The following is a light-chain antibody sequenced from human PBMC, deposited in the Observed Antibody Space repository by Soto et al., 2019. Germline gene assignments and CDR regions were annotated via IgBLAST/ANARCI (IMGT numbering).Light chain of an antibody. CDR2: EVS. J-gene: IGLJ1*01. CDR1: SSDVGGYNY. Sequence: QSVLPQPASVSGSPGQSITISCTGTSSDVGGYNYASWYQQHPGKAPKLMIYEVSNRPSGVSNRFSGSKSGNTASLTISGPQDEEEADYYCSSYKSGSTYVFGTGTKVTV. V-gene: IGLV2-14*01. CDR3: SSYKSGSTYV.